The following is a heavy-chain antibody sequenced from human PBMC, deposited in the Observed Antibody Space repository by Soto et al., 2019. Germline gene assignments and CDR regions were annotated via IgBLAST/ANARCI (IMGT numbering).Heavy chain of an antibody. D-gene: IGHD4-4*01. J-gene: IGHJ6*03. V-gene: IGHV4-59*01. CDR2: IYYSGST. Sequence: SETLSLTCTVSGGSISSYYWSWIRQPPGKGLEWIGYIYYSGSTNYNPSLKSRVTISVDTSKNQFSLKLSSVTAADTAVYYCEISTTAYYYYYMDVWGKGTTVTVSS. CDR3: EISTTAYYYYYMDV. CDR1: GGSISSYY.